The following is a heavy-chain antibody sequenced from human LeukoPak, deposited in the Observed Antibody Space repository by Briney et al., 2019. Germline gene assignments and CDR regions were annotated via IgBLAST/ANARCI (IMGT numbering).Heavy chain of an antibody. D-gene: IGHD5-24*01. CDR2: INPNSGGT. CDR3: ARGLTINFYYMDV. CDR1: EYTFTDYY. V-gene: IGHV1-2*02. Sequence: ASVKVSCKASEYTFTDYYIRWVRQAPGQGLEWMGWINPNSGGTNYAQKFQGRVTMTRDTSISTAYMELSTLRSDDTAMYYCARGLTINFYYMDVWGKGTTVTVSS. J-gene: IGHJ6*03.